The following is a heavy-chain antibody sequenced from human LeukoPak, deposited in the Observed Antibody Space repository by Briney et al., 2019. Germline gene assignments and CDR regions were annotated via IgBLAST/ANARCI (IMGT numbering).Heavy chain of an antibody. CDR3: AIEYYYYMDV. CDR1: GFTFTSNA. V-gene: IGHV3-23*01. CDR2: ISASGGSI. Sequence: GGSLRLSCAASGFTFTSNAVSWVRQAPGKVLEWVSTISASGGSIYYAGSVKGRFTISRDISKNTLYLQMNSLRAEDTAVYHCAIEYYYYMDVWGKGTTVTVSS. J-gene: IGHJ6*03.